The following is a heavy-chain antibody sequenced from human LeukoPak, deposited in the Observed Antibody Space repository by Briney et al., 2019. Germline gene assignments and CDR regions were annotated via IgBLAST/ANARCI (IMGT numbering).Heavy chain of an antibody. CDR2: ISGSGGST. CDR3: AKVFWEGSGWYYYYFDY. CDR1: GFTFSSYA. Sequence: GGSLRLSCAASGFTFSSYAMSWVRQAPGKGLEWVSAISGSGGSTYYADSVKGRFTTSRDNSKNTLYLQMNSLRAEDTAVYCCAKVFWEGSGWYYYYFDYWGQGTLVTVSS. V-gene: IGHV3-23*01. D-gene: IGHD6-19*01. J-gene: IGHJ4*02.